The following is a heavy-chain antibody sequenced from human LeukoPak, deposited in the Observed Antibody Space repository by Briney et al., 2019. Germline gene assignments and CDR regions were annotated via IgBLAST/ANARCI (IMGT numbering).Heavy chain of an antibody. CDR2: IYYSGST. D-gene: IGHD6-13*01. V-gene: IGHV4-39*01. Sequence: SSETLSLTCTVSGGSISSSSYYWGWIRQPPGKGLEWIGSIYYSGSTCYNPSLKSRVTISVDTSKNQFSLKLSSVTAADTAVYYCASTPYSSSRYFLFSAEYFQHWGQGTLVTVSS. CDR3: ASTPYSSSRYFLFSAEYFQH. J-gene: IGHJ1*01. CDR1: GGSISSSSYY.